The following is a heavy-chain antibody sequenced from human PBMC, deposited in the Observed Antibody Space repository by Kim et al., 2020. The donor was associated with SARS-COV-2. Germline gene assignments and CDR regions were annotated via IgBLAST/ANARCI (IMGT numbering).Heavy chain of an antibody. V-gene: IGHV4-39*01. CDR3: ARYQSGTMFAS. J-gene: IGHJ4*02. Sequence: SETLSLTCSVSDGSLTSRDYYWGWIRQPPGKGLEYIGAVFYGGTTHYNPSLRGRVIISVDTSKNQFSLNVNSVTATDTAVYYCARYQSGTMFASWGRGTWSPS. D-gene: IGHD1-1*01. CDR1: DGSLTSRDYY. CDR2: VFYGGTT.